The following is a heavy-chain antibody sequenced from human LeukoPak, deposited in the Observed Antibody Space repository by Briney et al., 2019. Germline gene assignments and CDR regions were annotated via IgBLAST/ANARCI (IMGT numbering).Heavy chain of an antibody. CDR1: GFTVNNYG. Sequence: GRSLRLSCAASGFTVNNYGLHWVRQAPGRGLEWVAVAWYDGSNKYYVDSVKGRFTISRDNSMNTLYLQMNSLRAEDTAVYYCARDPCGGDCPLDYWGQGALVTVSS. J-gene: IGHJ4*02. CDR3: ARDPCGGDCPLDY. D-gene: IGHD2-21*02. CDR2: AWYDGSNK. V-gene: IGHV3-33*01.